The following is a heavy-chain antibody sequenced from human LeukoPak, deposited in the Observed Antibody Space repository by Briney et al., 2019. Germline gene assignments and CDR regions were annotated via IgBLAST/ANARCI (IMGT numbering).Heavy chain of an antibody. D-gene: IGHD5-12*01. CDR2: IWYDGSTK. CDR1: GFTLSGCG. Sequence: PGGSLRLSCAASGFTLSGCGMHWVRQAPGKGLDWVAVIWYDGSTKYYADSVKGRFTISRDNSKNTLYLQMNSLRAEDTAVYYCAKDRRGYSGYDGDYFDNWGQGTLVTVSS. V-gene: IGHV3-30*02. J-gene: IGHJ4*02. CDR3: AKDRRGYSGYDGDYFDN.